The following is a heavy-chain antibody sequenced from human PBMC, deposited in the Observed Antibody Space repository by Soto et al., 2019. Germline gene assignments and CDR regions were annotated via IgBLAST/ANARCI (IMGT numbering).Heavy chain of an antibody. CDR1: GFTFSSYG. V-gene: IGHV3-30*03. J-gene: IGHJ6*03. CDR2: ISYDGSNK. Sequence: GGSLRLSCAASGFTFSSYGMHWVRQAPGKGLEWVAVISYDGSNKYYADSVKGRFTISRDNSKNTLYLQMNSLRAEDTAVYYCARVGYCSGGSCYGPYYYYYMDVWGKGTTVTVSS. D-gene: IGHD2-15*01. CDR3: ARVGYCSGGSCYGPYYYYYMDV.